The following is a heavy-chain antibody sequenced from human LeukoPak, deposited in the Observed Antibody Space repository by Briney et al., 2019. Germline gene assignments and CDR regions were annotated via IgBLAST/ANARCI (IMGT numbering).Heavy chain of an antibody. CDR1: GGSINNYY. Sequence: SETLSLTCTVSGGSINNYYWSWIRHPAGEGLEWIGRIYTRGSTNYNPSLKSRVTMSVDTSKNQYSLKLSSVTAADTAVYYCARGRYCSADICSGGDAFDIWGQGTMVSVSS. CDR2: IYTRGST. V-gene: IGHV4-4*07. J-gene: IGHJ3*02. D-gene: IGHD2-15*01. CDR3: ARGRYCSADICSGGDAFDI.